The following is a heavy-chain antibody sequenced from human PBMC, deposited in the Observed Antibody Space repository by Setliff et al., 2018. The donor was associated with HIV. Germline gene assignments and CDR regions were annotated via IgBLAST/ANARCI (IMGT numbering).Heavy chain of an antibody. CDR3: ARKLRPGHGVDV. CDR1: GFTFSSYW. V-gene: IGHV3-7*01. CDR2: IKQDGSEK. D-gene: IGHD3-10*01. Sequence: PGGSLRLSCVASGFTFSSYWMSWVRQAPGKGLEWVANIKQDGSEKYYVDSVKGRFTISRDNAKNSMDLQMNSLRAEDTAIYYCARKLRPGHGVDVWGQGTTVTVSS. J-gene: IGHJ6*02.